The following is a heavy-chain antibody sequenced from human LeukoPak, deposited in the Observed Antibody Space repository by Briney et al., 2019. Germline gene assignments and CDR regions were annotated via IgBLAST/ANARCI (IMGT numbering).Heavy chain of an antibody. Sequence: GGSLRLSCAASGFTFSSYAMHWVRQAPGKGLEWVAVISYDGSNKYYADSVKGRFTISRDNSKNTLYLQMNSLRVEDTALFYCARAGGSRYGYAFDVWGQGTLVTVSS. CDR3: ARAGGSRYGYAFDV. CDR1: GFTFSSYA. V-gene: IGHV3-30-3*01. J-gene: IGHJ3*01. CDR2: ISYDGSNK. D-gene: IGHD5-12*01.